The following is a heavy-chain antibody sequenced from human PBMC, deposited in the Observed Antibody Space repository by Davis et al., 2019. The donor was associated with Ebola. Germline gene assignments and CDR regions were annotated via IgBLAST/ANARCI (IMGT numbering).Heavy chain of an antibody. Sequence: SETLSLTCAVSGGSISSSNWWSWVRQPPGKGLEWIGEIYHSGSTNYNPSLKSRVTISIDKSKNQFSLKLSSVTAADTAVYYCASGPDYYDSSGYYSHFDYWGQGTLVTVSS. J-gene: IGHJ4*02. CDR2: IYHSGST. CDR1: GGSISSSNW. D-gene: IGHD3-22*01. V-gene: IGHV4-4*02. CDR3: ASGPDYYDSSGYYSHFDY.